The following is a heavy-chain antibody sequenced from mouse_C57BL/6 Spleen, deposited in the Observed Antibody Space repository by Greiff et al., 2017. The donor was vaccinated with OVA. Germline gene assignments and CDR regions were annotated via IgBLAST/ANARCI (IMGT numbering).Heavy chain of an antibody. D-gene: IGHD2-3*01. J-gene: IGHJ2*01. Sequence: QVQLQQSGAELARPGASVKLSCKASGYTFTSYGISWVKQRTGQGLEWIGEIYPRSGNTYYNEKFKGKATLTADKSSSTAYMELRSLTSEDSAVYFCARIYDGPLDDWGKGTTLTVSS. CDR1: GYTFTSYG. CDR3: ARIYDGPLDD. CDR2: IYPRSGNT. V-gene: IGHV1-81*01.